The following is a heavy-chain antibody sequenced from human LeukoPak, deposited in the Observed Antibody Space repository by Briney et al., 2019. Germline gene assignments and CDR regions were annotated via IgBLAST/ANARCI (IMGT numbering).Heavy chain of an antibody. Sequence: GGSLRLSCAASGFAFSSYTMNWVCQAPGRGLEWVSSISSSGSYIYYADSVKGRFTISRDDAKNSLYLQMSSLRAEDTAVYFCARALGSGDYWGQGTLVTVSS. V-gene: IGHV3-21*01. CDR2: ISSSGSYI. J-gene: IGHJ4*02. CDR3: ARALGSGDY. CDR1: GFAFSSYT. D-gene: IGHD7-27*01.